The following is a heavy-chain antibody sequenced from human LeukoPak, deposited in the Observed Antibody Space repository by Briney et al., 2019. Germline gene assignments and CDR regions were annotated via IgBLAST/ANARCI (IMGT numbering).Heavy chain of an antibody. Sequence: GASVKVSCKASGYTFTSYGISWVRQAPGQGLEWMGWISGYNGDTNYAQKLQGRVTMTTDTSTSTAYMELNSLRSGDTAVYYCGRERSGTYRTIDYWGQGTLVTVSS. D-gene: IGHD1-26*01. J-gene: IGHJ4*02. CDR1: GYTFTSYG. CDR3: GRERSGTYRTIDY. V-gene: IGHV1-18*01. CDR2: ISGYNGDT.